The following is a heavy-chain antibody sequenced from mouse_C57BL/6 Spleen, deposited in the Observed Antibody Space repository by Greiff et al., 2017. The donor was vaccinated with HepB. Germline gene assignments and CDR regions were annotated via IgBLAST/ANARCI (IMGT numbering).Heavy chain of an antibody. CDR3: AKLLRPVYWYFDV. J-gene: IGHJ1*03. CDR1: GYSITSGYY. CDR2: ISYDGSN. Sequence: EVQLQESGPGLVKPSQSLSLTCSVTGYSITSGYYWNWIRQFPGNKLEWMGYISYDGSNNYNPSLKNRISITRDTSKNQFFLKLNSVTTEDTATYYCAKLLRPVYWYFDVWGTGTTVTVSS. V-gene: IGHV3-6*01. D-gene: IGHD1-2*01.